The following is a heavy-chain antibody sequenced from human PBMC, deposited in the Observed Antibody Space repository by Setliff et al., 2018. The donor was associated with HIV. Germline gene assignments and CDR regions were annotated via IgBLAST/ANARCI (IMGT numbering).Heavy chain of an antibody. V-gene: IGHV4-4*09. CDR2: IYTSGST. CDR1: GGSISSYY. CDR3: ARSPSYSSSFSYYYYSMDV. Sequence: SETLSLTCTVSGGSISSYYWSWIRQPPGKGLEWIGYIYTSGSTYYNPSLKSRVTTSADTSKNQFSLKLSSVTAADTAVYYCARSPSYSSSFSYYYYSMDVWGQGTTVTVSS. D-gene: IGHD6-6*01. J-gene: IGHJ6*02.